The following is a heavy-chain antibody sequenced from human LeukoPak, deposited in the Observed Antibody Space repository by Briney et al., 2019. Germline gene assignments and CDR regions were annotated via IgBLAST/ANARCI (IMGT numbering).Heavy chain of an antibody. CDR3: ARDQYCSSTSCYYYGMDV. D-gene: IGHD2-2*01. CDR2: IWYGGSNK. Sequence: GGSLRLSCAASGFIFTGYFMSWVRQAPGKGLEWVAVIWYGGSNKYYADSVKGRFTISRDNSKNTLYLQMNSLRAEDTAVYYCARDQYCSSTSCYYYGMDVWGQGTTVTVSS. V-gene: IGHV3-33*08. CDR1: GFIFTGYF. J-gene: IGHJ6*02.